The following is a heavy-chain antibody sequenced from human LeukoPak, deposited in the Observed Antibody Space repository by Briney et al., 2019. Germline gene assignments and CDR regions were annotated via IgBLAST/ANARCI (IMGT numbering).Heavy chain of an antibody. D-gene: IGHD6-19*01. V-gene: IGHV3-23*01. Sequence: PGGSLRLSCAASGFTFTSYAMSWVRPAPGKGLEWVSAISGRGGSTYYADSVKGRFTISRDNSKNTLYLQMNSLRAEDTAVYYCARSRRVYTVAGSFDYWGQGTLVTVSS. CDR2: ISGRGGST. CDR1: GFTFTSYA. J-gene: IGHJ4*02. CDR3: ARSRRVYTVAGSFDY.